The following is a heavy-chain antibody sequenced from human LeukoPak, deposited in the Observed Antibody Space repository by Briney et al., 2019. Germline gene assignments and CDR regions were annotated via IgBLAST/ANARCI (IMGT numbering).Heavy chain of an antibody. Sequence: VQPGGSLRLSCAASGFTFSSYWMSWARQAPGKGREGVANIKQDGSEKYYVDSVKGRFTISRDNAKNSLYLQMNSLRAEDTAVYYCATEGAQTGTTHRTIDYWGQGTLVTVSS. D-gene: IGHD1-1*01. CDR3: ATEGAQTGTTHRTIDY. CDR1: GFTFSSYW. J-gene: IGHJ4*02. V-gene: IGHV3-7*03. CDR2: IKQDGSEK.